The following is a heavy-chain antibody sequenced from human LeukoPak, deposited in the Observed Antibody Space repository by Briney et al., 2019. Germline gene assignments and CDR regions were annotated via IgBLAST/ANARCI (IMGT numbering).Heavy chain of an antibody. J-gene: IGHJ4*02. CDR3: VRRNTQKYVADY. V-gene: IGHV4-59*08. CDR2: VSYSGST. Sequence: KPSETLSLTCTVSGGSISSYYWSWIRQPPGKELEWIGYVSYSGSTNYNPSLKSRVTISVDTSKNQFSLKLSSMTAADTAMYYCVRRNTQKYVADYWGQGTLVTVSS. CDR1: GGSISSYY. D-gene: IGHD2-2*01.